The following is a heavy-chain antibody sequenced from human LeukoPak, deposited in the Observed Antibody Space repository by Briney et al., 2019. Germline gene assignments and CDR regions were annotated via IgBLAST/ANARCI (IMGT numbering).Heavy chain of an antibody. Sequence: SVKVSCKATGGTFSSYAISWVRQARGQGLEWMGRIIPILGIANYAQKFQGRVTITADKSTSTAYMELSSLRSEDTAVYYCATGDYYYGSGSSFDYWGQGTLVTVSS. D-gene: IGHD3-10*01. J-gene: IGHJ4*02. CDR3: ATGDYYYGSGSSFDY. CDR1: GGTFSSYA. V-gene: IGHV1-69*04. CDR2: IIPILGIA.